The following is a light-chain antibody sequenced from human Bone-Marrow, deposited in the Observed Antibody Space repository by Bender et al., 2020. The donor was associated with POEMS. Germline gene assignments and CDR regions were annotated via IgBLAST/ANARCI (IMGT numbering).Light chain of an antibody. V-gene: IGLV2-11*01. Sequence: QSALTQPRLVSGSPGQSVNVSCTGSSSDVGGYNYVSWYQQHAGKAPKLHIYDVDKRPSGIPGRFSGSKSGNTAFLSISGLQADDEADYYCCSYAGSNTWVFGGGTKLTVL. J-gene: IGLJ3*02. CDR3: CSYAGSNTWV. CDR2: DVD. CDR1: SSDVGGYNY.